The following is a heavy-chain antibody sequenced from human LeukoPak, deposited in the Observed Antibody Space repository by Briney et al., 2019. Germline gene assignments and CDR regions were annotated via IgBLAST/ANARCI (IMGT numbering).Heavy chain of an antibody. CDR2: IKTDGTIT. Sequence: PGGSLRLSCAASGFTLSNYWMHWVRQAPGEGLVWVSRIKTDGTITNYADSVKSRFTISRDNAKNTLYLQMNSLRVEDTAVYYCVRVEIGTYHGMDVWGQGTTVTVSS. V-gene: IGHV3-74*01. J-gene: IGHJ6*02. CDR1: GFTLSNYW. D-gene: IGHD2-2*01. CDR3: VRVEIGTYHGMDV.